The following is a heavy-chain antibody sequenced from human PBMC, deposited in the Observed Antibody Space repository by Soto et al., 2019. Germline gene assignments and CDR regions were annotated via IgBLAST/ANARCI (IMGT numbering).Heavy chain of an antibody. CDR2: IFYSGSSGST. CDR3: ERNALGWLDP. J-gene: IGHJ5*02. D-gene: IGHD3-16*02. Sequence: PSETLSLTCSVSGASISSYYWSWIRQPPGKGLEWIGYIFYSGSSGSTNYNPSLKSRVTISVDTSKNQFSLKLSSVTAADTAVYSCERNALGWLDPWGQGTLVTVSS. V-gene: IGHV4-59*01. CDR1: GASISSYY.